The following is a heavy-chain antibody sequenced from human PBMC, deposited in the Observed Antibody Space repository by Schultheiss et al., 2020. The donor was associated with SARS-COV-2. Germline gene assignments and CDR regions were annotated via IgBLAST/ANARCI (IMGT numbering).Heavy chain of an antibody. CDR2: MNPNSGNT. CDR1: GYTFTSYD. Sequence: ASVKVSCKASGYTFTSYDINWVRQATGQGLEWMGWMNPNSGNTGYAQKFQGRVTMTRNTSISTAYMELSSLRSDDTAVYYCARDPYGVWPNFDYWGQGTLVTVSS. J-gene: IGHJ4*02. D-gene: IGHD2-8*01. CDR3: ARDPYGVWPNFDY. V-gene: IGHV1-8*01.